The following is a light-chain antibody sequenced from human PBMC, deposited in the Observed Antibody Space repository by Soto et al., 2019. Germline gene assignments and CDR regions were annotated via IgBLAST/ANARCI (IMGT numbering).Light chain of an antibody. CDR1: SSDVGGYNY. CDR2: DVS. CDR3: SSYTSSSTYV. J-gene: IGLJ1*01. V-gene: IGLV2-14*01. Sequence: QSALTQPASVSGSPGQSITISCTGTSSDVGGYNYVSWYQQHPGKAPKLMIYDVSNRPSGVSNRFSGSKSGKTASLTISGRQAEDEADYYCSSYTSSSTYVFGTGTQLTVL.